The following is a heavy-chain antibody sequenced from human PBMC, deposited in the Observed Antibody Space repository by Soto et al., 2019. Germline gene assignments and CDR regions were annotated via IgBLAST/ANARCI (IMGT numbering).Heavy chain of an antibody. CDR2: ISSNGGST. V-gene: IGHV3-64*01. Sequence: PGGSLRLSCAASGFTFSSYVMHWVRQAPGKGLEYVSAISSNGGSTYYANSVKGRFTISRDNSKNTLYLQMGSLRAEDMAVYYCARGFYDSYGMDVWGQGTTVTVSS. J-gene: IGHJ6*02. CDR1: GFTFSSYV. D-gene: IGHD3-22*01. CDR3: ARGFYDSYGMDV.